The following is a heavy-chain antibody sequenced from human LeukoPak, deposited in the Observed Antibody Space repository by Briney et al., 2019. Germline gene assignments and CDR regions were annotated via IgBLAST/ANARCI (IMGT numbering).Heavy chain of an antibody. D-gene: IGHD3-16*01. CDR3: ARGGAIGVDY. Sequence: GASVKVSCEASGFTFVNYGFTWVRQAPGQGLEWMGWIANNGNTNYAPHLQGRDTLTTDLTTSTAYMELRSLRSGDTGVYFCARGGAIGVDYWGQGTPVTVSS. CDR2: IANNGNT. V-gene: IGHV1-18*01. J-gene: IGHJ4*02. CDR1: GFTFVNYG.